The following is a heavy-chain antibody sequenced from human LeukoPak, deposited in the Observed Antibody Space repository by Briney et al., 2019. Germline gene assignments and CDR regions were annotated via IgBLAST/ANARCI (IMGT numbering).Heavy chain of an antibody. CDR3: ARGAGSSWFDY. CDR1: GYSFNVNY. D-gene: IGHD6-13*01. J-gene: IGHJ4*02. Sequence: ASVKVSCEASGYSFNVNYMHWVRQAPGQGLEWMGWMNPNTGVTNSAQKFQGRVTMTRDTSIRTAYMELSRLTSDDTAVYYCARGAGSSWFDYWGQGTLVTVSS. CDR2: MNPNTGVT. V-gene: IGHV1-2*02.